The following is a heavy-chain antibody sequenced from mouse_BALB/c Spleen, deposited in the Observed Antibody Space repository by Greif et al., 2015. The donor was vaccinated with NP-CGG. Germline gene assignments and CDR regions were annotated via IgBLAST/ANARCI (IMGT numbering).Heavy chain of an antibody. J-gene: IGHJ2*01. CDR2: ILPGSGST. Sequence: VHLVESGAELMKPGASVKISCNATGYTFSSYWIEWVKQRPGHGLEWIGEILPGSGSTNYNEKFKGKATFTADTSSNTAYKQLSSRTSEDSAVYYCASNYGSRNFFDYWGQGTTLTVSS. V-gene: IGHV1-9*01. CDR1: GYTFSSYW. CDR3: ASNYGSRNFFDY. D-gene: IGHD1-1*01.